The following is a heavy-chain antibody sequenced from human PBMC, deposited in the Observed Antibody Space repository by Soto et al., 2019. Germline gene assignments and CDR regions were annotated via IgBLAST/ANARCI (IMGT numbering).Heavy chain of an antibody. V-gene: IGHV2-5*02. D-gene: IGHD2-21*01. CDR3: ARREGYCVGTKCQMRAFDF. CDR2: IYWDDDK. J-gene: IGHJ3*01. CDR1: GFSLSTSAVG. Sequence: QITLKESGPALVKPTEPLTLTCTFSGFSLSTSAVGVGWIRQPPGKALEWLAVIYWDDDKTYSPSLNNRLTITKDTSKEQVVLVMTTLDPVDTATYFCARREGYCVGTKCQMRAFDFWGQGTMVTVSS.